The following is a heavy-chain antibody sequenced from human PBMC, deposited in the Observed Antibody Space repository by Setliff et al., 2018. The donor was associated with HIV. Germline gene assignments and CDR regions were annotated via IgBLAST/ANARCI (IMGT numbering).Heavy chain of an antibody. V-gene: IGHV4-34*01. CDR2: INHSGDS. J-gene: IGHJ3*01. CDR1: NESFNGYY. D-gene: IGHD6-19*01. Sequence: TLSLTCAVYNESFNGYYWTWIRQTPDKGLEWIGEINHSGDSSYNPSLKSRVTLSVDTSKNQFSLKLTSVTAADTAVYYCARFSSTGWRRAFDVWGQGTKVTVSS. CDR3: ARFSSTGWRRAFDV.